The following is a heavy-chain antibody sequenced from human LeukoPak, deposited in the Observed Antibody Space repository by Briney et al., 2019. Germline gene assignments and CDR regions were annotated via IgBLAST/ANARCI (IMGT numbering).Heavy chain of an antibody. J-gene: IGHJ6*02. D-gene: IGHD1-1*01. CDR3: ARGRYNWNDTTLMVV. Sequence: GGSLRLSCAASGFIFSDYEMNWVRQAPGKGLEWISYISTRGPTPFNADSVKGRFTISRDSAKNSLYLQMNSLRAEDTAIYYCARGRYNWNDTTLMVVWGLGTTVTVSS. CDR1: GFIFSDYE. V-gene: IGHV3-48*03. CDR2: ISTRGPTP.